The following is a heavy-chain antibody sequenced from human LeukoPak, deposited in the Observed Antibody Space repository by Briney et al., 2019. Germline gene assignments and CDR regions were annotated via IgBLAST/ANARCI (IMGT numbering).Heavy chain of an antibody. J-gene: IGHJ4*02. D-gene: IGHD2-8*02. Sequence: SETLSLTCTVSGGSISSYYWSWIRQPAGKGLEWIGRIYTSGSTNYNPSLKSRVTMSVDTSKKHISLKLSSVTAAATAVCHCATNRPDWCQLAYWGRGTLVTVSS. CDR3: ATNRPDWCQLAY. V-gene: IGHV4-4*07. CDR1: GGSISSYY. CDR2: IYTSGST.